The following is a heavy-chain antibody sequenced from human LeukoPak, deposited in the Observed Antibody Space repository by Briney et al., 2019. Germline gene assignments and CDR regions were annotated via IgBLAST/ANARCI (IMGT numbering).Heavy chain of an antibody. CDR3: ARDRHCSSTSCYGAYDI. D-gene: IGHD2-2*01. CDR2: IGGSDGRT. CDR1: GFTFSTYA. V-gene: IGHV3-23*01. Sequence: GGSLRLSCAASGFTFSTYAMSWVRQAPGKGLEWVSLIGGSDGRTRYADSVKGRFTISRDNSKNTLYLEMNSLRAEDTAVYYCARDRHCSSTSCYGAYDIWGQGTTVMVSS. J-gene: IGHJ3*02.